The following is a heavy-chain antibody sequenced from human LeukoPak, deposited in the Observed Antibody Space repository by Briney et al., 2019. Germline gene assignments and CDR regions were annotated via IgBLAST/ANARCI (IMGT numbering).Heavy chain of an antibody. CDR2: IGGSNGIT. Sequence: GGSLRLSCVGSGFTFSNGWMNWVRQAPGKGLEWVSVIGGSNGITFYVGSVKGRFTISRDNSKDTLYLQMNSLRAEDTAVYYCARNENSGWGYFDYWGQGTLVTVSS. D-gene: IGHD5-12*01. CDR3: ARNENSGWGYFDY. J-gene: IGHJ4*02. CDR1: GFTFSNGW. V-gene: IGHV3-23*01.